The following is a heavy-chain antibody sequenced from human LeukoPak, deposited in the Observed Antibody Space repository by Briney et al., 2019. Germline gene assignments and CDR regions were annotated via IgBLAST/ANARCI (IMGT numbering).Heavy chain of an antibody. Sequence: ATVKVSCKASGYTFTNYLLHWVRQAPGQGLEWVGRIAPSVDTTNYAQKFRDRVTMTRDTSTSTVYMELSSLRSEDTAVYHCVREESGGYFDYWGQGTLVTVSS. D-gene: IGHD2-8*02. J-gene: IGHJ4*02. CDR3: VREESGGYFDY. CDR1: GYTFTNYL. V-gene: IGHV1-46*01. CDR2: IAPSVDTT.